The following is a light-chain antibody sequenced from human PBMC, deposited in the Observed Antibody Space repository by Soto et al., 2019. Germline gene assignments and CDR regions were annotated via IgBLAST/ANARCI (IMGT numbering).Light chain of an antibody. Sequence: QSVLTQPPSASGTHGQTIAISCSGGSSNIGSHTVNWYQQLPGTAPRLLIYSNTQRPSGVPDRFSGSKSGTSASLAISGLQSEYEGDYYCAEWDDSLNGVVFGGGTKLTVL. CDR3: AEWDDSLNGVV. CDR2: SNT. CDR1: SSNIGSHT. J-gene: IGLJ2*01. V-gene: IGLV1-44*01.